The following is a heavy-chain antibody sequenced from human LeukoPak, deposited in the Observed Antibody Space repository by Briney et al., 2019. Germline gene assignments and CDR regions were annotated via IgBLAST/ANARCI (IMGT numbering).Heavy chain of an antibody. V-gene: IGHV3-7*01. CDR3: ARDKSEDYMDV. CDR1: GFTFSSYW. CDR2: IKQDGSEK. J-gene: IGHJ6*03. Sequence: GGSLRLSCAASGFTFSSYWMSWVRQAPGKGLEWVANIKQDGSEKYHVDSVKGRFTISRDNAKNSLYLQMNSLRAEDTAVYYCARDKSEDYMDVWGKGTTVTVSS.